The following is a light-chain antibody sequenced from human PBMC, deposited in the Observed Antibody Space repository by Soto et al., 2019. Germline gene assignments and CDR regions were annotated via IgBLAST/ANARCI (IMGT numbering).Light chain of an antibody. CDR2: EDI. J-gene: IGLJ2*01. CDR1: KLVDKY. CDR3: QALDTNSVV. Sequence: SYELTQPPSVSVSPGQTASVTCSGDKLVDKYVSWYQQKPGQSPVMVMYEDIKRPSGITERFSGSNSGNTATLTITGTQARDEADYYCQALDTNSVVFGGGTKLTVL. V-gene: IGLV3-1*01.